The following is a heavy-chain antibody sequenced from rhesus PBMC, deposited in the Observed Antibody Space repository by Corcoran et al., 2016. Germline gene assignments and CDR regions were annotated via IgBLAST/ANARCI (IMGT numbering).Heavy chain of an antibody. D-gene: IGHD4-35*01. Sequence: QVQLQESGPGLVKPSETLSLTCTVSGASLSNNWWSWIRQSPGKGLEWIGEIVGFSESINYNPSLKSRVTISKDASKNQFFLKLNSVTAADTAVYYCARDRSFGNSYGLDSWGQGVVVTVSS. CDR2: IVGFSESI. CDR3: ARDRSFGNSYGLDS. V-gene: IGHV4-80*01. J-gene: IGHJ6*01. CDR1: GASLSNNW.